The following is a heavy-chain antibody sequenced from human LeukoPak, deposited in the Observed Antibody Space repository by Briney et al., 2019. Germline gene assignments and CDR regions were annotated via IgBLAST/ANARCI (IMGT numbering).Heavy chain of an antibody. V-gene: IGHV3-33*06. CDR3: AKAGEAAAEPDAFDI. CDR2: IWYDGSNK. D-gene: IGHD6-13*01. CDR1: GFTFSSYG. Sequence: GGSLRLSCAASGFTFSSYGMHWVRQAPGKGLEWVAVIWYDGSNKYYADSVKGRFTISRDNSKNTLYLQMNSLRAEDTAVYYCAKAGEAAAEPDAFDIWGQGTMVTVSS. J-gene: IGHJ3*02.